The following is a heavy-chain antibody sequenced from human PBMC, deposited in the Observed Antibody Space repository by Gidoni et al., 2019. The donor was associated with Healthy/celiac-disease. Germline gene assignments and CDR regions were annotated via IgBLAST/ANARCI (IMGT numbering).Heavy chain of an antibody. CDR1: GFTFSSSW. Sequence: EVQLVESGRGLVQPGGSLRLPRAASGFTFSSSWLGWVRQAPGKGLEWVANIKQDGSEKYYVDSVKGRFTISRDNAKNSLYLQMNSLEAEDTAVYYCARVGGCSSTSCYGAFDIWGQGTMVTVSS. V-gene: IGHV3-7*04. D-gene: IGHD2-2*01. CDR2: IKQDGSEK. J-gene: IGHJ3*02. CDR3: ARVGGCSSTSCYGAFDI.